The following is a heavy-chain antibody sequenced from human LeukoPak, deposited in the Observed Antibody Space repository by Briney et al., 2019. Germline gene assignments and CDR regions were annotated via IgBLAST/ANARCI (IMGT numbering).Heavy chain of an antibody. CDR2: VYENGNS. CDR3: ARGSRYNPDFFDD. J-gene: IGHJ4*02. D-gene: IGHD3-10*01. V-gene: IGHV4-59*01. Sequence: PSETLSLTCSVSGGSMRHSYWTWIRQTPEEGREGIGYVYENGNSNSRSCLMSVGSMAVDTSNNEFSLKLSSVTAADTAVYFCARGSRYNPDFFDDWGLGTPVTVSS. CDR1: GGSMRHSY.